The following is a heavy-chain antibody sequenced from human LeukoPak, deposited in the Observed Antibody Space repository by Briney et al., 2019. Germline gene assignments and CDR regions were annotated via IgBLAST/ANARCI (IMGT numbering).Heavy chain of an antibody. CDR1: GFTFSSYG. Sequence: GGSLRLSCAASGFTFSSYGMHWVRQAPGKGLEWVAVINCDGSNKYYADSVKGRFTISRDNSKNTLYLQMNSLRVEDTAVYYCARALSTGGRIDYWGQGTLVTVSS. J-gene: IGHJ4*02. V-gene: IGHV3-33*01. CDR2: INCDGSNK. D-gene: IGHD2-8*02. CDR3: ARALSTGGRIDY.